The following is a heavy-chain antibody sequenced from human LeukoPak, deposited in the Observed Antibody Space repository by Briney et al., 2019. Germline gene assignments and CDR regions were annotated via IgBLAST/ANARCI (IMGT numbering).Heavy chain of an antibody. J-gene: IGHJ4*02. CDR2: IYSGGST. CDR1: GFTVSSNY. Sequence: GGSLRLSCAASGFTVSSNYMSWVRQAPGKGLEWVSVIYSGGSTYYADSVKGQFTISRDNSKNTLYLQMNSLRAEDTAVYYCARDSPYCYDSSGYYYWGQGTLVTVSS. CDR3: ARDSPYCYDSSGYYY. V-gene: IGHV3-53*01. D-gene: IGHD3-22*01.